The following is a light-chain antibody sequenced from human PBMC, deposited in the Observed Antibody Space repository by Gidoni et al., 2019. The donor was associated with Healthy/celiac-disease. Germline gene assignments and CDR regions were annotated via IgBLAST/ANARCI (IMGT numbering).Light chain of an antibody. Sequence: QSALTQTASVSGSPGQSITISCTGTSSDVGGYNYVSWYQQHPGKAPNLMIYDVSNRPSGVSNRFSGSKSGNTASLTISGLQAEDEADYYCSSYTSSSTLVFGGGTKLTVL. CDR1: SSDVGGYNY. CDR2: DVS. V-gene: IGLV2-14*01. J-gene: IGLJ2*01. CDR3: SSYTSSSTLV.